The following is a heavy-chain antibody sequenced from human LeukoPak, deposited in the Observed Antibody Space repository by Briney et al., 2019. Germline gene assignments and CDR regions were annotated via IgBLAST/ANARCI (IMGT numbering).Heavy chain of an antibody. CDR2: INLSGST. CDR1: GGSFSGYY. CDR3: AAGDREYGMDV. D-gene: IGHD3-16*01. J-gene: IGHJ6*02. Sequence: KASETLSLTCAVYGGSFSGYYWSWIRQPPGKGLEWIGEINLSGSTNYNPSLKSRVTISVDTSKNQFSLKLSSVTAADTAVYYCAAGDREYGMDVWGQGTTVTVSS. V-gene: IGHV4-34*01.